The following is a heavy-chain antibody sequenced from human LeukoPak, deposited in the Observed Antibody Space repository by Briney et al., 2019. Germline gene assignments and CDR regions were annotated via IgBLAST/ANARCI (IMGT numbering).Heavy chain of an antibody. CDR2: IRTKPNNYAT. J-gene: IGHJ4*02. D-gene: IGHD6-13*01. CDR1: XFTFSGST. CDR3: ASSRQQGLDN. Sequence: LSXXASXFTFSGSTMHWIRQASGKGLEWVGRIRTKPNNYATTYAASVNGRFTSSIDDSKNTAYLQMNSLKIEDTAVYYCASSRQQGLDNWGQGTLVTVSS. V-gene: IGHV3-73*01.